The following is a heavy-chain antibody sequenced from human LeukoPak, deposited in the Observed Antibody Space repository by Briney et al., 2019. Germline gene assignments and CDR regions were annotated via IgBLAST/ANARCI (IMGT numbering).Heavy chain of an antibody. D-gene: IGHD2-21*02. J-gene: IGHJ3*02. V-gene: IGHV4-59*01. CDR3: AGLPYCGGDCADAFDI. CDR1: GGSISSYY. Sequence: SETLSLTCTVSGGSISSYYWSWIRQPPGKGLEWIGYIYYSGSTNYNPSLKSRVTISVDTSKNQFSLKLSSVTAADTAVYYCAGLPYCGGDCADAFDIWGQGTMATVSS. CDR2: IYYSGST.